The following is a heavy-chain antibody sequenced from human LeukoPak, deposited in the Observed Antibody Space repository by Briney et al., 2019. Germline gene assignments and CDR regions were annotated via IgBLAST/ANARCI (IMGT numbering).Heavy chain of an antibody. CDR2: INPSGGST. V-gene: IGHV1-46*01. J-gene: IGHJ3*02. CDR1: GYTFTSYY. D-gene: IGHD4-17*01. CDR3: ARDFNGPYGDYVEDI. Sequence: ASVKVSCKASGYTFTSYYMHWVRQAPGQGLEWMGIINPSGGSTSYAQKFQGRVTMTRDTSTSTVYTELSSLRSEDTAVYYCARDFNGPYGDYVEDIWGQGTMVTVSS.